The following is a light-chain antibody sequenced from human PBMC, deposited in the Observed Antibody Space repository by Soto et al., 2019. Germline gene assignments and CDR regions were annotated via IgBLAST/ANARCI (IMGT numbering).Light chain of an antibody. CDR3: QHYNSYSEA. CDR1: QSISTY. V-gene: IGKV1-5*01. Sequence: DIQMTQSPSSLSASVGDRVTITCRASQSISTYLIWYQQKPGKAPKLLIYAASSLQSGVPSRFSGSGSGTEFNLTISSLQPDDFATYYCQHYNSYSEAFGQGTKVDIK. J-gene: IGKJ1*01. CDR2: AAS.